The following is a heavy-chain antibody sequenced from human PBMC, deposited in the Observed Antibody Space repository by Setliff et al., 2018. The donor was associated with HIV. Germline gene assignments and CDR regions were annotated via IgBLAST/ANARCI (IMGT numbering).Heavy chain of an antibody. V-gene: IGHV1-2*02. CDR3: ARQLSNSLDF. J-gene: IGHJ4*02. CDR2: ISPYNGDT. CDR1: EYTSIDYF. D-gene: IGHD7-27*01. Sequence: ASVKVSCKAFEYTSIDYFIHWVRQAPGQGLEWMGWISPYNGDTKILQKFRGRVTMTRDTSINTAYLELSGLRSDDTAVYYCARQLSNSLDFWGQGALVTVSS.